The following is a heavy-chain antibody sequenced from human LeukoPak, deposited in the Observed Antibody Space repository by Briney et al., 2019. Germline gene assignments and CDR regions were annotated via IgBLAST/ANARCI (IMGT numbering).Heavy chain of an antibody. CDR3: ARETYSSGWYYFDY. CDR2: IKQDGSEK. CDR1: GFTFSSYW. Sequence: GGSLRLSCAASGFTFSSYWMSWVRQAPGKGLEWVANIKQDGSEKYYVDSVKGRFTISRDNAKNSLYLQMNSLRGEDTAVYYCARETYSSGWYYFDYWGQGTLITVS. V-gene: IGHV3-7*01. D-gene: IGHD6-19*01. J-gene: IGHJ4*02.